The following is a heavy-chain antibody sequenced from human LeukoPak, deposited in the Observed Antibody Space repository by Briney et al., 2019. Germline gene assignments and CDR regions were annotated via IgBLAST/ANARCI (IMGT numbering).Heavy chain of an antibody. D-gene: IGHD3-10*01. CDR3: AGEIFGSGSYPDF. V-gene: IGHV3-33*01. CDR1: GFAFNTYA. Sequence: GSLRLSCAASGFAFNTYAMHWVRQAPGQGLEWVALIWHDGSHKFYSNSVRGQFTISRDNSKNTVSLQMNNLRPEDTAVYYCAGEIFGSGSYPDFWGQGTLVTVSS. CDR2: IWHDGSHK. J-gene: IGHJ4*02.